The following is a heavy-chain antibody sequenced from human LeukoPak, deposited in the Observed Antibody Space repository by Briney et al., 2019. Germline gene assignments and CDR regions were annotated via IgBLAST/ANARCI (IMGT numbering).Heavy chain of an antibody. J-gene: IGHJ4*02. Sequence: GGSLRLSCAASGFTFSSYAMHWVRQAPGKGLEYVSAISSNGGSTYYANSVKGRFTISRDNSKNTLYLQMGSLRAEDTAVYYCAKGSSGWFHYFDYWGQGTLVTVSS. CDR1: GFTFSSYA. D-gene: IGHD6-19*01. CDR3: AKGSSGWFHYFDY. V-gene: IGHV3-64*01. CDR2: ISSNGGST.